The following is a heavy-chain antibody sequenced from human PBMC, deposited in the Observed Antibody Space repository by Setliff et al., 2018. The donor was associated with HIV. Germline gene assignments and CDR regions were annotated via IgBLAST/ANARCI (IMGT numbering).Heavy chain of an antibody. CDR2: ISGSGGST. CDR3: AKDPRAAVATICDY. CDR1: GFTFSSYS. Sequence: GGSLRLSCAASGFTFSSYSMNWVRQAPGKGLEWVSYISGSGGSTYYADSVKGRFTISRDNSKNTLYLQMNSLRAEDTAVYYCAKDPRAAVATICDYWGQGTLVTVSS. D-gene: IGHD5-12*01. J-gene: IGHJ4*02. V-gene: IGHV3-23*01.